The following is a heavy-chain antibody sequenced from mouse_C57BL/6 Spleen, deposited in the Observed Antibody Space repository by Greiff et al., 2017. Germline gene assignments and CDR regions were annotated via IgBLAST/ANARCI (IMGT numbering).Heavy chain of an antibody. J-gene: IGHJ1*03. CDR2: ISYDGSN. V-gene: IGHV3-6*01. CDR3: ARFYDGKGKYFDV. D-gene: IGHD2-3*01. Sequence: EVKLVESGPGLVKPSQSLSLTCSVTGYSITSGYYWNWIRQFPGNKLEWMGYISYDGSNNYNPSLKNRISITRDTSKNQFFLKLNSVTTEDTATYYCARFYDGKGKYFDVWGTGTTVTVSS. CDR1: GYSITSGYY.